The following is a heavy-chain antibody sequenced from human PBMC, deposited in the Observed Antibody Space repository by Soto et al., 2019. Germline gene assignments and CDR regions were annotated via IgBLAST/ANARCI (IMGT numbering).Heavy chain of an antibody. V-gene: IGHV1-46*01. D-gene: IGHD3-22*01. J-gene: IGHJ4*02. Sequence: ASVRVSCKASGYTFTSYYMHWVRQAPGQGLEWMGIINPSGGSTSYAQKFQGRVTMTRDTSTSTVYMELSSLRSEDTAVYYCARANYYDSSGFPFDYWGQGTLVTVSS. CDR3: ARANYYDSSGFPFDY. CDR1: GYTFTSYY. CDR2: INPSGGST.